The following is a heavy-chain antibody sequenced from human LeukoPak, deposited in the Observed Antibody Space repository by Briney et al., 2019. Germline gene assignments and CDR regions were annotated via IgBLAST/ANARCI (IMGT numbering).Heavy chain of an antibody. CDR3: ARGPYGSGSYYTISGGYWYFDL. V-gene: IGHV4-39*07. D-gene: IGHD3-10*01. Sequence: SETLSLTCTVSGGSISSSSYYWGRIRQPPGKGLEWIGSIYYSGSTYYNPSLKSRVTISVDTSKNQFSLKLSSVTAADTAVYYCARGPYGSGSYYTISGGYWYFDLWGRGTLVTVSS. CDR2: IYYSGST. CDR1: GGSISSSSYY. J-gene: IGHJ2*01.